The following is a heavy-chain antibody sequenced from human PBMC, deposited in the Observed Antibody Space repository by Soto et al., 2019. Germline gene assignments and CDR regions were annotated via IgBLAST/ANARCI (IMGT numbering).Heavy chain of an antibody. CDR3: ARDPSTGFADY. CDR2: ISSSGGST. V-gene: IGHV3-23*01. J-gene: IGHJ4*02. D-gene: IGHD3-9*01. CDR1: GFTFSSYA. Sequence: EVQLLQSGGDLVQPGGSLRLSCAASGFTFSSYAMNWVRQAPGKGLEWVSTISSSGGSTYYAESVKGRFTVSRDNSKKTLYLQVNSLRAEDTAVYYCARDPSTGFADYWGQGNLVTVSS.